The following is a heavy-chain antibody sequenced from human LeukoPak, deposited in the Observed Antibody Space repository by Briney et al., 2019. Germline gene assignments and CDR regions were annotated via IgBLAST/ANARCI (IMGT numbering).Heavy chain of an antibody. CDR1: GFTFSSYA. V-gene: IGHV3-30*04. D-gene: IGHD3-10*01. Sequence: GRSLRLSCAASGFTFSSYAMHWVRQAPGKGLEWVAVISYDGSNKYYADSVKGRFTISRDNSKNTLYLQMNSLRAEDTAVYYCARMVRGVYFDYWGQGTLVTVSS. CDR2: ISYDGSNK. J-gene: IGHJ4*02. CDR3: ARMVRGVYFDY.